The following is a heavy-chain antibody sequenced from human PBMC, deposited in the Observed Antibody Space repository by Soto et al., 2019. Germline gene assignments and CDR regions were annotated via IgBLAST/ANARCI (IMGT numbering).Heavy chain of an antibody. CDR1: GFTFSSYA. J-gene: IGHJ4*02. V-gene: IGHV3-30-3*01. CDR3: ARDTGPMPSYFDY. CDR2: ISYDGSNK. D-gene: IGHD2-2*01. Sequence: QVQLVESGGGVVQPGRSLRLSCAASGFTFSSYAMHWVRQAPGKGLEWVAVISYDGSNKYYVDSVKGRLTISRDNSKNTLYLQMNSLRAEDTAVYYCARDTGPMPSYFDYWGQGTLVTVSS.